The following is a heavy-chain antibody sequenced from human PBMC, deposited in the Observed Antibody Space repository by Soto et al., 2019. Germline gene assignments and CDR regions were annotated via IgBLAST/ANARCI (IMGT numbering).Heavy chain of an antibody. CDR2: ISAYNGNT. Sequence: VASVKVSCKASGYTFTSYGISWVRQAPGQGLEWMGWISAYNGNTNYAQKLQGRVTMTTDTSTSTAYMELRSLRSDDTAVYYCARSVVISVLPLHLDYWGQGTLVTVSS. V-gene: IGHV1-18*01. CDR3: ARSVVISVLPLHLDY. D-gene: IGHD3-22*01. J-gene: IGHJ4*02. CDR1: GYTFTSYG.